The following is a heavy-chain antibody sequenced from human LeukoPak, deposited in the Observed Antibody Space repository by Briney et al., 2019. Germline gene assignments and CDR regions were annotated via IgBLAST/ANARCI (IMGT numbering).Heavy chain of an antibody. CDR1: GFTFSSYS. CDR3: ANSIAAAVLDY. J-gene: IGHJ4*02. V-gene: IGHV3-21*01. CDR2: ISSSSSYI. Sequence: GGSLRLSCAASGFTFSSYSMNWVRQAPGKGLEWVSSISSSSSYIYYADSVKGRFTISRDNSKNTLYLQMNSLRAEDTAVYYCANSIAAAVLDYWGQGTLVTVSS. D-gene: IGHD6-13*01.